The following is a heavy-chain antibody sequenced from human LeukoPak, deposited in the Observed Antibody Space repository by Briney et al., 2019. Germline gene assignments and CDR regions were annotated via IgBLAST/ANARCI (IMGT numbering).Heavy chain of an antibody. V-gene: IGHV4-34*01. D-gene: IGHD5-12*01. Sequence: SETLSLTCAVYGGSFSGYYWSWIRQPPGKGLEWVGEINHSGSTNYNPSLKSRVTISVDTSKNQFSLKLSSVTAADTAVYYCARANIVATSKHGWFDPWGQGTLVTVSS. CDR2: INHSGST. CDR3: ARANIVATSKHGWFDP. J-gene: IGHJ5*02. CDR1: GGSFSGYY.